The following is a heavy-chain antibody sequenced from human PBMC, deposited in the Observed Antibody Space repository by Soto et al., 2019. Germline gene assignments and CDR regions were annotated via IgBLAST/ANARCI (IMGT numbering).Heavy chain of an antibody. Sequence: QVQLVESGAEVKKPGASVKVSCKASGYTFTNYGISWVRQAPGQGLEWMGWISGYNGNTKYAQKFQGTVTMTTDTPTNTAYMDLRSLRSDDTAVYYCARDREYYYDSSGNYYYHSGMDVWGQGTTVTVS. CDR3: ARDREYYYDSSGNYYYHSGMDV. D-gene: IGHD3-22*01. J-gene: IGHJ6*02. V-gene: IGHV1-18*04. CDR2: ISGYNGNT. CDR1: GYTFTNYG.